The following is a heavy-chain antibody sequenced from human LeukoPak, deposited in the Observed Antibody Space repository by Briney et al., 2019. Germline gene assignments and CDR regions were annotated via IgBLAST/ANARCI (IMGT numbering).Heavy chain of an antibody. Sequence: GGSLRLSCAASGFTFSNYAMSWVRQAPGKGLEWVSSISSSSSYIYYADSVKGRFTISRDNAKNSLYLQMNSLRAEDTAVYYCARVSRFVAGSGSYSLFDYWGQGTLVTVSS. J-gene: IGHJ4*02. CDR1: GFTFSNYA. CDR2: ISSSSSYI. D-gene: IGHD3-10*01. CDR3: ARVSRFVAGSGSYSLFDY. V-gene: IGHV3-21*01.